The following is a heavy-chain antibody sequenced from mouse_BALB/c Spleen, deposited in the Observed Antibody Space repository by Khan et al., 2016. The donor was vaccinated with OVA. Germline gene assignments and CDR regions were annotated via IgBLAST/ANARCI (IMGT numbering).Heavy chain of an antibody. Sequence: EVELVESGGGFMQPGGSLKLSCATSGFTFTDYYMYWVRQTPERRLEWVAYISNRGTNPYYPDTVRGRFTIYRDNSKHTLYLQMSRLKSEDTAMYYWARECDGGGLAYWGQGTLVTVSA. CDR1: GFTFTDYY. CDR2: ISNRGTNP. V-gene: IGHV5-12*02. D-gene: IGHD1-1*02. CDR3: ARECDGGGLAY. J-gene: IGHJ3*01.